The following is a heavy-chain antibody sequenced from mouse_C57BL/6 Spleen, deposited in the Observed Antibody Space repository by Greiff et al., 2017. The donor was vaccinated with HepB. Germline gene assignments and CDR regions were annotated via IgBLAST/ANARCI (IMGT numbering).Heavy chain of an antibody. D-gene: IGHD2-1*01. J-gene: IGHJ4*01. Sequence: VQLQQSGPGLVKPSQSLSLTCSVTGYSITSGYYWNWIRQFPWNKLEWMGYISYDGSNNYNPSLKNRISITRDTSKNQFFLKLNSVTTEDTATYYCAREGGNYYYAMDYWGQGTSVTVSS. CDR2: ISYDGSN. V-gene: IGHV3-6*01. CDR1: GYSITSGYY. CDR3: AREGGNYYYAMDY.